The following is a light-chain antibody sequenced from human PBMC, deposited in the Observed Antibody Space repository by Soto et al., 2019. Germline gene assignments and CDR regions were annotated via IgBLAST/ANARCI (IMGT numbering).Light chain of an antibody. CDR2: ENN. J-gene: IGLJ2*01. CDR1: SSNIGSNY. V-gene: IGLV1-47*01. Sequence: QSVLTQPPSASGTPGQRVTISFSGGSSNIGSNYVYWYQQHPGTAPKLLIYENNQRPSGVPDRFTGSKSVTSASLAISGIRSEYEGDYYCASWDVSLRGIFGGGTKLTVL. CDR3: ASWDVSLRGI.